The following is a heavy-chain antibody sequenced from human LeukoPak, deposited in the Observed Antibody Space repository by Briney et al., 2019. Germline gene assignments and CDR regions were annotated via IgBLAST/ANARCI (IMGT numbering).Heavy chain of an antibody. CDR1: GFTFSSYA. CDR2: ISYDGSNK. Sequence: GRSLRLSCAASGFTFSSYAMHWVRQAPGKGLEWVAVISYDGSNKYYADSVKGRFTISRDNSKNTLYLQMNSLRAEDTAVYYCARDFVVVVQAAMGYFDYWGQGTLVTVSS. D-gene: IGHD2-2*01. J-gene: IGHJ4*02. CDR3: ARDFVVVVQAAMGYFDY. V-gene: IGHV3-30*04.